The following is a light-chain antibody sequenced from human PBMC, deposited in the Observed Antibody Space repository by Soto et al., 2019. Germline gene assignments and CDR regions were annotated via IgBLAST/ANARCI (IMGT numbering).Light chain of an antibody. CDR1: SSDISDYNY. V-gene: IGLV2-14*01. CDR2: EVS. Sequence: QSALSRTASVSGSPGQSITISCTGTSSDISDYNYVSWYQQHPGKAPKLMIYEVSDRPSGLSNRFSGSKSGNTASLTISRLQPEDEADYYCSSYTSNNFYVFGTGTKVTVL. J-gene: IGLJ1*01. CDR3: SSYTSNNFYV.